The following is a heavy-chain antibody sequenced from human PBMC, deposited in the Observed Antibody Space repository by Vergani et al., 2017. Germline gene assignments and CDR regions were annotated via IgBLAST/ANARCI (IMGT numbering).Heavy chain of an antibody. CDR2: ISAYNGNT. D-gene: IGHD3-9*01. J-gene: IGHJ4*02. V-gene: IGHV1-18*04. CDR3: AREPPLTGFFDY. CDR1: GYTFTSYG. Sequence: QVQLVQSGAEVKKPGASVKVSCKASGYTFTSYGISWVRQAPGQGLEWMGWISAYNGNTNYAQKLQGRVTMTTDTSTSTVYVEVTSLRSDDTAVYYCAREPPLTGFFDYWGQGTLVTVSS.